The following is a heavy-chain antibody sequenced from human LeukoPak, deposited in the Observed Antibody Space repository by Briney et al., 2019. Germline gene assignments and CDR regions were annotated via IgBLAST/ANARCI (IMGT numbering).Heavy chain of an antibody. CDR1: GGSISSGSYY. CDR3: ASSPYYDYVWGSGDYYFDY. D-gene: IGHD3-16*01. CDR2: SYTSGST. V-gene: IGHV4-61*02. J-gene: IGHJ4*02. Sequence: SETLSLTCTVSGGSISSGSYYWGWIREPAGKGLEWIGRSYTSGSTNYNPSLKSRVTISVDTSKNQFSLKLSSVTAADTAVYYCASSPYYDYVWGSGDYYFDYWGQGTLVTVSS.